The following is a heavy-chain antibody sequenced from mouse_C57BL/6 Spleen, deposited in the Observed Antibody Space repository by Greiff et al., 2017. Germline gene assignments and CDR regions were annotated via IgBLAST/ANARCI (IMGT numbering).Heavy chain of an antibody. CDR3: ARRYGSNYYFDY. Sequence: QVQLQQPGAELVKPGASVKMSCKASGYTFTSYWIPWVKQGPGQGLEWIGDIYPGSGSTNYNEKFKSKAKLTVDTSSSTAYMQLSSLTSEDSAVYYCARRYGSNYYFDYWGQGTTLTVSS. D-gene: IGHD1-1*01. CDR2: IYPGSGST. J-gene: IGHJ2*01. V-gene: IGHV1-55*01. CDR1: GYTFTSYW.